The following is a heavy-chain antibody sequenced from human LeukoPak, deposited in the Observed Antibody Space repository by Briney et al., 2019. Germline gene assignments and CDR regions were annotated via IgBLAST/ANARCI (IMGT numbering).Heavy chain of an antibody. CDR2: IYYSGST. D-gene: IGHD3-16*01. CDR3: ARIMEAITDTYYFDY. Sequence: SETLSLTCTVSGGSISSSSYYWGWIRQPPGKGLEWIGSIYYSGSTYYNPSLKSRVTISVDTSKNQFSLKLSSVTAADTAVYYCARIMEAITDTYYFDYCGQGTLVTVSS. J-gene: IGHJ4*02. CDR1: GGSISSSSYY. V-gene: IGHV4-39*07.